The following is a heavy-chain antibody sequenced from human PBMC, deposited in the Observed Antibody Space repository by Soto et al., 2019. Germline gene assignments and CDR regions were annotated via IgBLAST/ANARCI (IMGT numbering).Heavy chain of an antibody. CDR3: TTGSLFGVVTGSEDY. CDR1: GFTFSNAW. Sequence: GSLRLSCAASGFTFSNAWISWVRQAPGKGLEWVGRIKSKASGGTAEYGTPVKGRFIILRDDSRNTLHLQLNSLRTEDTAVYYCTTGSLFGVVTGSEDYWGQGTLVTVSS. CDR2: IKSKASGGTA. D-gene: IGHD2-21*02. J-gene: IGHJ4*02. V-gene: IGHV3-15*07.